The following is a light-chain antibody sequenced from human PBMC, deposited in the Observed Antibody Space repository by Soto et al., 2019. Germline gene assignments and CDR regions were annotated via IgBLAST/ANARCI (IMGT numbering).Light chain of an antibody. CDR2: STS. V-gene: IGLV7-43*01. CDR3: LLFYGDAWV. CDR1: TGAVTSGYY. Sequence: QTVVTQEPSLTVSPGGTVTLTCASSTGAVTSGYYPNWFQQKAGQAPRVLIYSTSNKHSWTPARFSGSLLGGKAALTLSGVQPEDEAEYYCLLFYGDAWVFGGATKVTVL. J-gene: IGLJ3*02.